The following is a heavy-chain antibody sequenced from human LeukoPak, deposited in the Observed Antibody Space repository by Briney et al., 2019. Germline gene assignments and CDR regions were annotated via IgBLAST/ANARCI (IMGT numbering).Heavy chain of an antibody. Sequence: SETLSLTCTVSGGSISSYYWSWIRQPPGKGLEWIGYIYYSGSTNYNPSLKSRVTISVDTSKNQFSLKLSSVTAADTAVYYCARGIVVVTAILQFFDYWGQGTLVTVSS. J-gene: IGHJ4*02. CDR3: ARGIVVVTAILQFFDY. D-gene: IGHD2-21*02. V-gene: IGHV4-59*08. CDR1: GGSISSYY. CDR2: IYYSGST.